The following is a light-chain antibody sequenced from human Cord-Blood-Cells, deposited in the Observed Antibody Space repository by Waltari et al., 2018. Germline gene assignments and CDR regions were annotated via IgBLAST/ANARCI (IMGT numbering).Light chain of an antibody. Sequence: QSALTQPASVSGSPGQSITISCTGTSSDVGSYNLVSRYQHHPGKAPKLMIYEGSKRPSGVSNRFSGSKSGNTASLTISGLQAEDEADYYCCSYAGSSTWVFGGGTKLTVL. J-gene: IGLJ3*02. CDR1: SSDVGSYNL. V-gene: IGLV2-23*01. CDR3: CSYAGSSTWV. CDR2: EGS.